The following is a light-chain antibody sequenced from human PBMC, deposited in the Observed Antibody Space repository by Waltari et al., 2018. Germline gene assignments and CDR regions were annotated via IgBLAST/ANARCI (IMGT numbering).Light chain of an antibody. CDR1: QSLLHINGYNY. J-gene: IGKJ1*01. Sequence: DIVMTQSPLSLPVTPGEPASISCRSSQSLLHINGYNYLDWYLQKPGQSPQLLIYLGSNRASGVPDRFSGSESGTDFTLKISRVEAEDVGVYYCMQALQIPWTFGQGTKVEIK. CDR2: LGS. V-gene: IGKV2-28*01. CDR3: MQALQIPWT.